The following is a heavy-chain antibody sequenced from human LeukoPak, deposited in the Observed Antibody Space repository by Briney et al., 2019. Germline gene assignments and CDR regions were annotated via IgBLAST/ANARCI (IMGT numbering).Heavy chain of an antibody. CDR3: ARRNYGSGSQFDP. CDR1: GGSISTYY. V-gene: IGHV4-39*02. Sequence: SETLSLTCTVSGGSISTYYWGWIRQPPGKGLEWIGTIYYSGSTYYNPSLKSRVTISVDTSKNHFSLKLSSVTAADMAVYYCARRNYGSGSQFDPWGQGTLVTVSS. D-gene: IGHD3-10*01. CDR2: IYYSGST. J-gene: IGHJ5*02.